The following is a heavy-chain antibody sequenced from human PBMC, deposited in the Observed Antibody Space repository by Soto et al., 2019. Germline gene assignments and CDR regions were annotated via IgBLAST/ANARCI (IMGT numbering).Heavy chain of an antibody. J-gene: IGHJ4*02. CDR2: ISQSGNT. CDR3: ARAPKVSGSSQTRPDF. D-gene: IGHD6-6*01. CDR1: SWSFSGYY. Sequence: PXETLYLTCSIYSWSFSGYYWSWIRQPPGKGLEWIGEISQSGNTNYSPSLKSRVSISIDTSKKQFSLNLASVSAADTAVYYCARAPKVSGSSQTRPDFWGQGTLVTVSS. V-gene: IGHV4-34*01.